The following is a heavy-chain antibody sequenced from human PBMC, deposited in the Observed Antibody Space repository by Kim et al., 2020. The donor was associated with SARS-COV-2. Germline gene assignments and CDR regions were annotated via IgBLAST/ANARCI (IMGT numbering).Heavy chain of an antibody. V-gene: IGHV4-39*01. J-gene: IGHJ4*02. D-gene: IGHD6-13*01. CDR3: ARRSSSWFVDY. CDR1: GGSISTINLY. CDR2: IYYRGST. Sequence: SETLSLTCTVSGGSISTINLYWAWIRQPPRKGLEWIGSIYYRGSTYYNPSLKSRVTISVDTSKNQFSLKLSSVTATDTAVYFCARRSSSWFVDYWGQGTL.